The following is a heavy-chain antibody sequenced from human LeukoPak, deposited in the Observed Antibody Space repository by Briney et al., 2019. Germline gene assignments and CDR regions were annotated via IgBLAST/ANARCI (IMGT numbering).Heavy chain of an antibody. Sequence: ASVKVSCKASGYTFTSYGISWVRQAPGQGLEWMGWISAYNGNTNYAQKLQGRVTMTTDTSTSTAYMELRSLRSDDTAVYYCAREAVSSIAVAKDGYFDFWGQGSLGTVSS. D-gene: IGHD6-19*01. CDR1: GYTFTSYG. CDR2: ISAYNGNT. V-gene: IGHV1-18*01. J-gene: IGHJ4*02. CDR3: AREAVSSIAVAKDGYFDF.